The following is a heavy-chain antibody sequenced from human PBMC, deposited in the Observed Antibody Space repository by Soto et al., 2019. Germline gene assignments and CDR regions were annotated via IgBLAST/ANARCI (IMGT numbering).Heavy chain of an antibody. Sequence: EVQLVESGGGLVKPGGSLRLSCAASGFTFSNAWMSWVRQAPGKGLEWVGRIKSKTDGGTTDYAGPVKGRFTISRDDSKNTLYLQMNSLKTKDTAVYYCTTEHLIYSGYDYEVDYWGQGTLVTVSS. J-gene: IGHJ4*02. D-gene: IGHD5-12*01. CDR1: GFTFSNAW. CDR3: TTEHLIYSGYDYEVDY. V-gene: IGHV3-15*01. CDR2: IKSKTDGGTT.